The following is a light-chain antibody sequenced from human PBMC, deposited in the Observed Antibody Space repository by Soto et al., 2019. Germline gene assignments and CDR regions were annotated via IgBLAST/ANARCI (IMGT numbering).Light chain of an antibody. CDR3: HQYIDWPPGT. V-gene: IGKV3-15*01. CDR1: QSVSSS. CDR2: DTS. Sequence: EIVVTQSPATLSVSPGERVTLSCRASQSVSSSLAWYQQRPGQAPRLLIYDTSTRAAGISARFSGSGSGTEFTLTLSSLQSEDFAVYYCHQYIDWPPGTFGQGTAVEIK. J-gene: IGKJ1*01.